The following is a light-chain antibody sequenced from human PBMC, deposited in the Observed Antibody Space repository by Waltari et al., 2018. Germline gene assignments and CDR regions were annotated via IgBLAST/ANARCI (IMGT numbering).Light chain of an antibody. CDR2: GAS. CDR3: QQYGTSPGT. V-gene: IGKV3-20*01. CDR1: QSVSSSY. J-gene: IGKJ5*01. Sequence: EIVLTQSPGTLSLSPGDRATLSCRASQSVSSSYLAWYQQNVGQTPRLLIYGASSRATGIPDRFSGSGSGTDFTLIISRLEPEDFAVYYCQQYGTSPGTFGQGTRLEIK.